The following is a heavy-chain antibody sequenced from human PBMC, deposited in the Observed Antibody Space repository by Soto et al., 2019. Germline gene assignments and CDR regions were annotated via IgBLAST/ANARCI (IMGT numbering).Heavy chain of an antibody. CDR1: GGSIRSSHTSTY. CDR2: IYYSGST. Sequence: PSETLSLTCSVSGGSIRSSHTSTYWTWIRQPPGKGLEWIAYIYYSGSTNYNPSLKSRVTISVDTSKNQFSLKLSSVTAADTAVYYCARDIGWNYGDYFPFDYWGQGALVTVSS. CDR3: ARDIGWNYGDYFPFDY. V-gene: IGHV4-61*01. J-gene: IGHJ4*02. D-gene: IGHD4-17*01.